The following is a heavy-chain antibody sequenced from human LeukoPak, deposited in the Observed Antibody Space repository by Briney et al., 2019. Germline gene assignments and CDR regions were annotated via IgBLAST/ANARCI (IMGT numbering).Heavy chain of an antibody. D-gene: IGHD2-15*01. V-gene: IGHV4-34*01. CDR1: GGSFSGYY. CDR3: VVVVAATIDY. CDR2: INHSGST. Sequence: SETLSPTCAVYGGSFSGYYWSWIRQPPGKGLEWIGEINHSGSTNYNPSLKSRVTISVDTSKNQFSLKLSSVTAADTAVYYCVVVVAATIDYWGQGTLVTVSS. J-gene: IGHJ4*02.